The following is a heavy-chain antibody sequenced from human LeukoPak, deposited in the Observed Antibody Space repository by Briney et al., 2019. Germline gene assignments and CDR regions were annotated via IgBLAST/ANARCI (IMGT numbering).Heavy chain of an antibody. J-gene: IGHJ4*02. Sequence: SETLSLTRTVSGGSVSGGNYYCSWIRQSPGKGLEWIGYIHYSGSTVYNPSLKSRVTMSIDTSKNQFSLNLSSVTAADTAVYYCARTGSTGGYWGQGTLVTVSS. CDR1: GGSVSGGNYY. D-gene: IGHD1-1*01. V-gene: IGHV4-61*01. CDR3: ARTGSTGGY. CDR2: IHYSGST.